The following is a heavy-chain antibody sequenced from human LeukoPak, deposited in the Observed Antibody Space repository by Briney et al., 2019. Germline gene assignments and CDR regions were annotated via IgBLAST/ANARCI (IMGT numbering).Heavy chain of an antibody. D-gene: IGHD4-11*01. Sequence: GGSLRLSCAASGFAFSSYSMNWVRQAPGKGLEWVSSISSSSSYIYYADSVKGRFTISRDNAKNSLYLQMNSLRAEDTAVYYCARDLTTVTGGGYWGQGTLVTVSS. CDR2: ISSSSSYI. CDR1: GFAFSSYS. V-gene: IGHV3-21*01. J-gene: IGHJ4*02. CDR3: ARDLTTVTGGGY.